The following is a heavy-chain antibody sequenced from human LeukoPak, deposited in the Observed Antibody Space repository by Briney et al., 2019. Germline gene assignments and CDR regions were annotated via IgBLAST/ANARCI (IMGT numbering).Heavy chain of an antibody. D-gene: IGHD2-21*02. J-gene: IGHJ5*02. Sequence: SETLSLTCTVSGGSISSSSYYWGWIRQPPGKGLEWIGTINYSGSTYYNPSLKSRVTISVDTSKNQISLKLNSVTAADTAMYYCARHGDLLSPFQTWGQGTLVTVSS. CDR3: ARHGDLLSPFQT. CDR2: INYSGST. CDR1: GGSISSSSYY. V-gene: IGHV4-39*01.